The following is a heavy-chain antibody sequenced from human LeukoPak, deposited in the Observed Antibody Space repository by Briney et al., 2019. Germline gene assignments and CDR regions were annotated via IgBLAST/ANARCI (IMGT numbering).Heavy chain of an antibody. CDR2: IRYDGSNK. V-gene: IGHV3-30*02. D-gene: IGHD3-10*01. CDR3: AKEGYYYGSGRHYYYMDV. Sequence: GGSLRLSCAASGFTFSSYGMHWVRQAPGKGLEWVAFIRYDGSNKYYADSVKGRFTISRDNSKNTLYLQMNSLRAEDTAVYYCAKEGYYYGSGRHYYYMDVWGKGTTVTISS. J-gene: IGHJ6*03. CDR1: GFTFSSYG.